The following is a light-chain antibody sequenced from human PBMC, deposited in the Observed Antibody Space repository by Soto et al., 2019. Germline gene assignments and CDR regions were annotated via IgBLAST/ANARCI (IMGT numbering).Light chain of an antibody. V-gene: IGKV1-39*01. J-gene: IGKJ2*01. Sequence: DIQMTQSPASLSASLGDRVTITCRARQSISSYLNWYQQKPGKDPKLLIYTASSLQSGVPSRFSGSESGTDFNLTISSLQPEDFATYYCQQSYSTPPTFGQGNKREIK. CDR1: QSISSY. CDR2: TAS. CDR3: QQSYSTPPT.